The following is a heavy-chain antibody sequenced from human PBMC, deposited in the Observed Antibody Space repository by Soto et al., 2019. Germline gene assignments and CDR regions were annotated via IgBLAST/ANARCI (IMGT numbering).Heavy chain of an antibody. D-gene: IGHD3-3*02. V-gene: IGHV4-39*01. CDR1: GGSISSSSYY. Sequence: SETLSLTCTVSGGSISSSSYYWGWIRQPPGKGLEWIGSIYYSGSTYYNQSLKSRVTISVDTSKKQFSLKQTTVTAADTAVYYCASPKIAFYNWFDPWGQGTLVT. CDR3: ASPKIAFYNWFDP. CDR2: IYYSGST. J-gene: IGHJ5*02.